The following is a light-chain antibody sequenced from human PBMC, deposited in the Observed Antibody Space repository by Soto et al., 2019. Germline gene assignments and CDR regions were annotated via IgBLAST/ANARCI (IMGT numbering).Light chain of an antibody. CDR2: STS. CDR1: TGVVTSGSY. J-gene: IGLJ2*01. CDR3: LLYFGDTQV. Sequence: AVVTEEPSRTVSRVGTVSLTCGSITGVVTSGSYQIWHQQKPGQPPGAVIDSTSNRHSWTPARFSGSLLGGKASLTLSCVHHQDEDEYYCLLYFGDTQVFGGGTTLTDL. V-gene: IGLV7-43*01.